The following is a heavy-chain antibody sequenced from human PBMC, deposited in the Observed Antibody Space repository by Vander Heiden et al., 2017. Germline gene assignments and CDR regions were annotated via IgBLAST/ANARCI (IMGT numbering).Heavy chain of an antibody. J-gene: IGHJ3*02. D-gene: IGHD3-16*01. CDR3: ARDNYVWGSPGAFDI. Sequence: EVQLVESGGGLVQPGGSLRLSCAASGFTFRSYSMNWVRQAPGKGLEWVSYISSSSSTIYYADSGKGRFTISRDNAKNSLYLQMNSLRAEDTAVYYCARDNYVWGSPGAFDIWGQGTMVTVSS. CDR2: ISSSSSTI. V-gene: IGHV3-48*01. CDR1: GFTFRSYS.